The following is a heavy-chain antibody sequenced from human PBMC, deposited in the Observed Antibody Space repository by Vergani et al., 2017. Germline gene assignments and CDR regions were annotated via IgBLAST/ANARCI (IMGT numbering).Heavy chain of an antibody. J-gene: IGHJ4*02. CDR3: AKDGSWSYPTFDY. Sequence: QVQLVESGGGVVQPGRSLRLSCAASGFTFSSYAMHWVRQAPGKGLEWVAVISYDGSNKYYADSVKGRFTISRDNSKNTLYLQMNSLRAEDTAVYYCAKDGSWSYPTFDYWGQGTLVTVSS. CDR2: ISYDGSNK. CDR1: GFTFSSYA. D-gene: IGHD3-10*01. V-gene: IGHV3-30-3*01.